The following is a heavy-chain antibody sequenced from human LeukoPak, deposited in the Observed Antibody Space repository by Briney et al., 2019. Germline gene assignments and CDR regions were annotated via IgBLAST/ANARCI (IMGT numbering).Heavy chain of an antibody. CDR2: IYYSGST. V-gene: IGHV4-59*01. CDR3: ARGFRDGYNRYFDY. CDR1: GGSISSYY. Sequence: SETLSLTCTVSGGSISSYYWSWIRQPPGKGLEWIGYIYYSGSTNYNPSLKSRVTISLDTSKNQFSLKLSSVTAADTAMYYCARGFRDGYNRYFDYWGRGTLVTVSS. D-gene: IGHD5-24*01. J-gene: IGHJ4*02.